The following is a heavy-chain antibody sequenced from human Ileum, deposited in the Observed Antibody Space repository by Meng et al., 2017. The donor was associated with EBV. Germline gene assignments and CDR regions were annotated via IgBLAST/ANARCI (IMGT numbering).Heavy chain of an antibody. CDR3: AREVGQGWYYFDY. CDR1: GYTFRSHA. J-gene: IGHJ4*02. D-gene: IGHD6-19*01. Sequence: VQLVQSGSELRKPGASVKVSCKASGYTFRSHAMSWVRQAPGQGLEWMGWINSNTGNSTYAQGFTGRFVFSLDTSVSTAYLHINSLKTEDTAVYYCAREVGQGWYYFDYWGQGTLVTVSS. CDR2: INSNTGNS. V-gene: IGHV7-4-1*02.